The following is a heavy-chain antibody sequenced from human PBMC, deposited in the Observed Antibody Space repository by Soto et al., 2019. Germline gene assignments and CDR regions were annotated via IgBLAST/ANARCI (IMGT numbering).Heavy chain of an antibody. CDR3: ARHYIVVVPAAIGPGAFDI. V-gene: IGHV4-39*01. J-gene: IGHJ3*02. CDR1: GGSISSSSYY. CDR2: IYYSGST. Sequence: QLQLQESGPGLVKPSETLSLTCTVSGGSISSSSYYWGWIRQPPGKGLEWIGSIYYSGSTYYNPSLKRRVTISVDTSKNQFSLKLSSVTAADTAVYYCARHYIVVVPAAIGPGAFDIWGQGTMVTVSS. D-gene: IGHD2-2*01.